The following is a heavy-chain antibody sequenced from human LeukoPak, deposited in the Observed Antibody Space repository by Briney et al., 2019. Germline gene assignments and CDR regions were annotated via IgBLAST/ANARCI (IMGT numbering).Heavy chain of an antibody. D-gene: IGHD4-23*01. CDR3: ARGVSDYVGYYYYYYYMDV. Sequence: SETLSLTCAVYGGSFSGYYWSWICQPPGPGLELVGEMNHSGSTNSNPSLKSRVTISVDTSKNKFSLTLSSVTAAAAAVAFCARGVSDYVGYYYYYYYMDVWGKGNTVTISS. V-gene: IGHV4-34*01. CDR1: GGSFSGYY. J-gene: IGHJ6*03. CDR2: MNHSGST.